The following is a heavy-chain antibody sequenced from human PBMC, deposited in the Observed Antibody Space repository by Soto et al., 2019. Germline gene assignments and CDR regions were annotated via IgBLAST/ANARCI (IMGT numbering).Heavy chain of an antibody. CDR3: ARLHFILEWLTTDY. Sequence: QVQLVQSGAEVKKPGASVKVSCKASGYTFTSYGISWVRQAPGQGLEWMGWISAYNGNTNYAQKPQGRVTMITDIATSTANMELRSLRSDNTAVYYCARLHFILEWLTTDYWGRGTLVTVCS. D-gene: IGHD3-3*01. J-gene: IGHJ4*02. CDR2: ISAYNGNT. V-gene: IGHV1-18*01. CDR1: GYTFTSYG.